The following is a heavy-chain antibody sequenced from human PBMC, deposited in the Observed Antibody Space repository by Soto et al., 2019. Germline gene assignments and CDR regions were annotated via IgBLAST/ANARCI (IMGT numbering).Heavy chain of an antibody. CDR2: INAGNGNT. CDR3: ARDRGSSSGWYNWFDP. J-gene: IGHJ5*02. Sequence: ASVKVSCKASGYTFTSYAMHWVRQAPGQRLEWMGWINAGNGNTKYSQKFQGRVTITRDTSASTAYMELSSLRSEDTAVYYCARDRGSSSGWYNWFDPWGQGTLVTVS. D-gene: IGHD6-19*01. CDR1: GYTFTSYA. V-gene: IGHV1-3*01.